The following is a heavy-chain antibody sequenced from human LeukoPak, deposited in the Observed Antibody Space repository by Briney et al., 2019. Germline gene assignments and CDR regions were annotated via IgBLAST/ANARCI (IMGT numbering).Heavy chain of an antibody. V-gene: IGHV3-48*01. CDR2: ISSSSSTI. CDR3: ARDRYSTFDY. J-gene: IGHJ4*02. Sequence: GGSLRLSCAASGFTFSSYSVNWVRQAPGKGLEWVSYISSSSSTIHYADSVKGRFTISTDNAKNSLYLQMNSLRAEDTAVYYCARDRYSTFDYWGQGTLVTVSS. CDR1: GFTFSSYS. D-gene: IGHD6-13*01.